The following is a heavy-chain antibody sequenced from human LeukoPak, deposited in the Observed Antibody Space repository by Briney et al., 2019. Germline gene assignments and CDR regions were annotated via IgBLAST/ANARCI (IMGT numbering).Heavy chain of an antibody. CDR3: ARDRRGTTYFDY. V-gene: IGHV4-31*03. CDR1: GGSISSGGYY. CDR2: IYYSGST. Sequence: SETLSLTCTVSGGSISSGGYYWSWIRQHPGKGLEWIGCIYYSGSTYYNPSLKSRVTISVDTSKNQFSLKLSSVTAADTAVYYCARDRRGTTYFDYWGQGTLVTVSS. J-gene: IGHJ4*02. D-gene: IGHD3-16*01.